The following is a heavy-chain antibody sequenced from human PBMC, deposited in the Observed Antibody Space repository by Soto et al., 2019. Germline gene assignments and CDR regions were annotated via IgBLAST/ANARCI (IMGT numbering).Heavy chain of an antibody. D-gene: IGHD3-22*01. Sequence: QVQLQESGPGLVKPSGTLSLTCAVSGGSISSSNWWSWVRQPPGKGLEGIGEIYHSGSTNYNPSLKSRVTISVDKSKKQFSLKLSSVTAADTAVYYCARVTYYHDSTKYYGMDVWGQGTTVTVSS. CDR3: ARVTYYHDSTKYYGMDV. V-gene: IGHV4-4*02. CDR2: IYHSGST. CDR1: GGSISSSNW. J-gene: IGHJ6*02.